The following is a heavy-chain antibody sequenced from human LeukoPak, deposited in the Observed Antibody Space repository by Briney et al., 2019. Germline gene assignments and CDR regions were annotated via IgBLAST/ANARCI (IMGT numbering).Heavy chain of an antibody. CDR1: GGSISAYY. CDR3: AREAAVGTGGFDY. D-gene: IGHD6-13*01. J-gene: IGHJ4*02. Sequence: SETLPLTCTVSGGSISAYYWSWIRQPPGKGLEWIGYIYNSGSANYNPSLQSRVTILIDTSKKQFSLKVSSVTAVDTAVYYCAREAAVGTGGFDYWGQGTLVTVSS. CDR2: IYNSGSA. V-gene: IGHV4-59*01.